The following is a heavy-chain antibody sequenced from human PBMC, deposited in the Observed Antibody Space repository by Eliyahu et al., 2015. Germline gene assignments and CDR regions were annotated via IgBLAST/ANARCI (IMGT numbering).Heavy chain of an antibody. D-gene: IGHD5-18*01. CDR3: ARAAYGYSSTAPFDP. Sequence: EVQLVESGGGLVKPGGSLRLXXAAXGFTXXSYSMNWVXQAPGKGLEWVSSISSXSXYIYYADSVKGRFTISRDNAKNSLYLQMNSLRAEDTAVYYCARAAYGYSSTAPFDPWGQGTLVTVSS. CDR1: GFTXXSYS. V-gene: IGHV3-21*01. J-gene: IGHJ5*02. CDR2: ISSXSXYI.